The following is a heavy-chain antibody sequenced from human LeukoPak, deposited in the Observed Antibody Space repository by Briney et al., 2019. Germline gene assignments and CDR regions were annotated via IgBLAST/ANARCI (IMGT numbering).Heavy chain of an antibody. Sequence: SETLSLTCAVYGGSFSGYYWSWIRQPPGNGLEWIGEINHSGSTNYNPSLKSRVTISVDTSKNQFSLKLSSVTAADTAVYYCARGWGIVPTTRPHFDYWGQGTLVTVSS. CDR2: INHSGST. V-gene: IGHV4-34*01. J-gene: IGHJ4*02. CDR3: ARGWGIVPTTRPHFDY. D-gene: IGHD5-12*01. CDR1: GGSFSGYY.